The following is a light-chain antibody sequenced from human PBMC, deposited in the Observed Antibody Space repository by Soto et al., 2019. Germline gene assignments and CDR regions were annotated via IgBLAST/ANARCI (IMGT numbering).Light chain of an antibody. Sequence: IVMPQSPAALSVSPGERATLSCRASQSVSSNLAWYQQKPGQAPRLLIYGASTRATGIPARFSGSGSGTEFTLTISSLQSEDFAVYYCQQYNNWPWTFGQGTNVDIK. J-gene: IGKJ1*01. CDR3: QQYNNWPWT. CDR1: QSVSSN. V-gene: IGKV3-15*01. CDR2: GAS.